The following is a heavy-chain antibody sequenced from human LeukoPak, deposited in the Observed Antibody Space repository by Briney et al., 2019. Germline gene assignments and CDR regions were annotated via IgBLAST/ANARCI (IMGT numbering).Heavy chain of an antibody. D-gene: IGHD1-26*01. CDR1: GGSISSYY. V-gene: IGHV4-59*01. J-gene: IGHJ4*02. CDR2: IYYSGST. Sequence: SETLSLTCTVSGGSISSYYWSWIRQPPGKGLEWIGYIYYSGSTSYNPSLKSRVTISVDTSKNQFSLRLSSVTAADTAVYYCARGYSGSYGRFDYWGQGTLVTVSS. CDR3: ARGYSGSYGRFDY.